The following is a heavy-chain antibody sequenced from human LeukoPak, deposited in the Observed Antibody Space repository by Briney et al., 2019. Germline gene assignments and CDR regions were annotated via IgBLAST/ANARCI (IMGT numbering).Heavy chain of an antibody. CDR2: ISAYNGNT. Sequence: GASVKVSCKASGYTFTSYGISWVRQAPGQGLEWMGWISAYNGNTNYAQKLQGRVTMTTDTSTSTAYMELRSLRSDDTAVYYCAREATMVRGVRPIDYWGQGTLVTVSS. V-gene: IGHV1-18*01. J-gene: IGHJ4*02. CDR3: AREATMVRGVRPIDY. D-gene: IGHD3-10*01. CDR1: GYTFTSYG.